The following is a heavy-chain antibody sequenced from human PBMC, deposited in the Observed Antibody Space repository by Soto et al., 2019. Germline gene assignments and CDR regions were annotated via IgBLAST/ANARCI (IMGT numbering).Heavy chain of an antibody. CDR2: INPNSGGT. Sequence: ASVKVSCKAPGYTFTGYHMHWVRQAPGQGLEWMGWINPNSGGTNYAQKFQGRVTMTRDTSISTAYMELSRLRSDDTAVYYCARVGAYSSSSEGFDAFDIWGQGTMVTVSS. J-gene: IGHJ3*02. CDR1: GYTFTGYH. CDR3: ARVGAYSSSSEGFDAFDI. V-gene: IGHV1-2*02. D-gene: IGHD6-6*01.